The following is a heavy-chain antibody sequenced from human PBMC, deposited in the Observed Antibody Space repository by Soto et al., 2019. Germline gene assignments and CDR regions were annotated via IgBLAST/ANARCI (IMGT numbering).Heavy chain of an antibody. CDR1: GFTVSSNY. CDR3: ARAWGYYDYVWGSYRYGYFDY. Sequence: EVQLVESGGGLIQPGGSLRLSCAASGFTVSSNYMSWVRQAPGKGLEWVSVIYSGGSTYYADSVKGRFTISRDNSKNTLYLQMNSLRVEDTAVYYCARAWGYYDYVWGSYRYGYFDYWGQGTLVTVSS. V-gene: IGHV3-53*01. CDR2: IYSGGST. J-gene: IGHJ4*02. D-gene: IGHD3-16*02.